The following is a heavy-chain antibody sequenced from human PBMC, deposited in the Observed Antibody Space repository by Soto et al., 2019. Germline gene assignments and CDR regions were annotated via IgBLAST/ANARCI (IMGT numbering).Heavy chain of an antibody. J-gene: IGHJ4*02. V-gene: IGHV3-21*01. CDR1: GFPFSAYI. CDR2: ITVGSSHI. CDR3: SRSPEVGVRGAY. D-gene: IGHD3-16*01. Sequence: EVQLVESGGGLVKPGGSLRLSCTGSGFPFSAYIINWVRQAPGKGLEWVSSITVGSSHIYQPNSMKGRFTISRDDAKNSVYLQIDSLRDEDTALYYCSRSPEVGVRGAYWGQGTLVTVSS.